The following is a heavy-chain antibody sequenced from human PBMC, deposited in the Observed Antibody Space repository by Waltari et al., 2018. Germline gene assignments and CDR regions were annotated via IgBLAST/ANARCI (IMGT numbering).Heavy chain of an antibody. D-gene: IGHD5-12*01. Sequence: QVQLQQWGAGLLKPSETLSLTCAVYGGSFSGYYWSWIRQPPGKGLEWIGEINHSGSTNYNPSLKSRVTISVDTSKNQFSLKLSSVTAADMAVYYCARGRGYSGYDPYYWGQGTLVTVSS. CDR1: GGSFSGYY. J-gene: IGHJ4*02. V-gene: IGHV4-34*01. CDR2: INHSGST. CDR3: ARGRGYSGYDPYY.